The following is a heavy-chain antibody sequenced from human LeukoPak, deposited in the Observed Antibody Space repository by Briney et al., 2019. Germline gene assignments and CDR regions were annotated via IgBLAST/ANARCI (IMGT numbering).Heavy chain of an antibody. D-gene: IGHD3-22*01. CDR1: GYTFTGYY. CDR3: ARDLTYYYDSSGPTNDAFDI. J-gene: IGHJ3*02. Sequence: ASEKVSCKASGYTFTGYYMHWVRQAPGQVLEWMGWINPNSGGTNYAQKFQGRVTMTRDTSISTAYMELSRLRSDDTAVYYCARDLTYYYDSSGPTNDAFDIWGQGTMVTVSS. V-gene: IGHV1-2*02. CDR2: INPNSGGT.